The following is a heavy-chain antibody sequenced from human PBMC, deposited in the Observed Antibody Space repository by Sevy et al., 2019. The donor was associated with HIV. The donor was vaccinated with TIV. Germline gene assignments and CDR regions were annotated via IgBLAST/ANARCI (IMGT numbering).Heavy chain of an antibody. V-gene: IGHV3-7*01. D-gene: IGHD3-16*01. CDR1: GFTFSSFW. CDR3: AKQANWALDY. Sequence: GGSLRLSCAVSGFTFSSFWMSWVRQAPGKGLEWVANIKQDGSEKYYVDSVKGRFTISRENAKNSLHLQMNSLRAEDAAMYYCAKQANWALDYWGQGTLVTVSS. CDR2: IKQDGSEK. J-gene: IGHJ4*02.